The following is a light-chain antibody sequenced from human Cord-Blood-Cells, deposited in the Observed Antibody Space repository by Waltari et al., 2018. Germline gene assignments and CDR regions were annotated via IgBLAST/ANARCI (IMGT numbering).Light chain of an antibody. Sequence: QSVLTQPPSASGTPGQRVTIPCSGSSSNIGSNTVNWYQQLPGTAPKLLIYSNNQRPSGAPDRFAGSKSGTSASLAISGLQSEDEADYYCAAWDDSLNGPVFGGGTKLTVL. V-gene: IGLV1-44*01. CDR1: SSNIGSNT. CDR2: SNN. J-gene: IGLJ3*02. CDR3: AAWDDSLNGPV.